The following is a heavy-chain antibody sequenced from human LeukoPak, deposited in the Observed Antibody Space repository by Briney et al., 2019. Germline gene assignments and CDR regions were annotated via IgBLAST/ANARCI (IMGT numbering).Heavy chain of an antibody. Sequence: GESLKISCKGSGYSFTSYWIGWVRQMPGKGLEWMGIIYPGDSDTRYSPSFQGQVTISADKSISTAYLQWSSLKASDTAIYYCARVDTAMGEAFDIWGQGTMVTVSS. J-gene: IGHJ3*02. V-gene: IGHV5-51*01. CDR1: GYSFTSYW. CDR3: ARVDTAMGEAFDI. CDR2: IYPGDSDT. D-gene: IGHD5-18*01.